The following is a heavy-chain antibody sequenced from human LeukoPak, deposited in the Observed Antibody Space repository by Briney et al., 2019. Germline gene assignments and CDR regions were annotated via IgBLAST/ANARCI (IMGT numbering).Heavy chain of an antibody. D-gene: IGHD6-13*01. V-gene: IGHV1-69*05. CDR3: AREIAAAGVAYDY. J-gene: IGHJ4*02. CDR2: IIPIFGTA. Sequence: GSSVKVSCKASGGTFSSYAISWVRQAPGQGLEWMGRIIPIFGTANYAQKFQGRVTITTDESTSTAYMELSSLRSEDTAVYYCAREIAAAGVAYDYWGQGTLVTDSS. CDR1: GGTFSSYA.